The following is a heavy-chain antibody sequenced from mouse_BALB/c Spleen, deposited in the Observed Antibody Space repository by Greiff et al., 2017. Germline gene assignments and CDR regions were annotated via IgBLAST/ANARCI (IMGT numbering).Heavy chain of an antibody. D-gene: IGHD2-2*01. J-gene: IGHJ2*01. CDR1: GFTFSSYT. Sequence: DVQLVESGGGLVQPGGSLKLSCAASGFTFSSYTMSWVRQTPEKRLEWVAYISNGGGSTYYPDTVKGRFTISRDNAKNTLYLQMSSLKSEDTAMYYCARIYYGYDGYFDYWGQGTTLTVSS. CDR3: ARIYYGYDGYFDY. V-gene: IGHV5-12-2*01. CDR2: ISNGGGST.